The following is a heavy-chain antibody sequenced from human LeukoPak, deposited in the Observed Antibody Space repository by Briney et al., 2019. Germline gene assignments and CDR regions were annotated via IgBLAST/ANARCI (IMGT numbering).Heavy chain of an antibody. Sequence: QAGGSLRLSCAASGFTFSSYAMSWVRQAPGKGLEWVSGISGSGGSSYHADSVKGRFTISRDNSKNTLYLQMSSLRAEDTAVYYCAKGAAAGTRWGQGTLATVSS. CDR1: GFTFSSYA. J-gene: IGHJ4*02. D-gene: IGHD6-13*01. V-gene: IGHV3-23*01. CDR3: AKGAAAGTR. CDR2: ISGSGGSS.